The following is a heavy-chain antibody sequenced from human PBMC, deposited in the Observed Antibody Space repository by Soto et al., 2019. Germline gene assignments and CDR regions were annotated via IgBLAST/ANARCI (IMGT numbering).Heavy chain of an antibody. J-gene: IGHJ6*02. V-gene: IGHV3-53*02. Sequence: EVQLVETGGGVIQRGGSLRLSCNASGSTVSSSYMSWVRQAPGMGLEWVAVIESGGRTHYADSVKGRFTISRDNSKNMIYLQFPTLRAEDTAVYYCAKDLGPLRLLNYYFCGLDVWGQGTTVTVSS. CDR3: AKDLGPLRLLNYYFCGLDV. CDR1: GSTVSSSY. D-gene: IGHD2-15*01. CDR2: IESGGRT.